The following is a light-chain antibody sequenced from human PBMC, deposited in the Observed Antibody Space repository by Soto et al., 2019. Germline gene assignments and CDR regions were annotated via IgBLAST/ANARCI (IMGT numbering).Light chain of an antibody. J-gene: IGKJ2*01. CDR2: GIS. CDR3: QQYNNWPHT. Sequence: EVLMTQSPTTLSVSPGEKVTLSCRASQTISNNLAWYRKKPGQAPSLLIYGISTRATGLPASFSGSGSGTELTLTISSLQSDDFALYYCQQYNNWPHTCGQGTKLDIK. CDR1: QTISNN. V-gene: IGKV3-15*01.